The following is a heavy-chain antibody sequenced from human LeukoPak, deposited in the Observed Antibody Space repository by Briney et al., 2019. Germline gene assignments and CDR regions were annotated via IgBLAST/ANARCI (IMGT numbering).Heavy chain of an antibody. D-gene: IGHD3-10*01. CDR1: GYSLSSGYY. CDR2: IYHSGST. V-gene: IGHV4-38-2*02. CDR3: ARDRSYSGSYGMDV. J-gene: IGHJ6*04. Sequence: SETLSLTCAVSGYSLSSGYYWGWIRQPPGKGLEWIGSIYHSGSTYYNPSLKSRVTLSVDTSKNQFSLKLSSVTAADTAVYYCARDRSYSGSYGMDVWGKGTTVTVSS.